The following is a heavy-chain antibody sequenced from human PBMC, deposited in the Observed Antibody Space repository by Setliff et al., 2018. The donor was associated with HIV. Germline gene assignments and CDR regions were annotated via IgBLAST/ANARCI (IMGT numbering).Heavy chain of an antibody. V-gene: IGHV4-34*01. Sequence: GSLRLSCAAFGFTFSSYGMSWIRQPPGKGLEWIGYIYHTGTTYYNSSLESRVTISVDTSRNQFSLKLYSVTAADTAVYYCARIFGFTTASYARGNDYWGRGTLVTVSS. CDR1: GFTFSSYG. CDR3: ARIFGFTTASYARGNDY. D-gene: IGHD3-16*01. CDR2: IYHTGTT. J-gene: IGHJ4*02.